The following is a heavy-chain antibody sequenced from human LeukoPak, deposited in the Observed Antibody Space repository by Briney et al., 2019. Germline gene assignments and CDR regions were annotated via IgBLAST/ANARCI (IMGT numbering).Heavy chain of an antibody. J-gene: IGHJ5*02. CDR1: GFTFSSHW. V-gene: IGHV3-74*01. CDR2: INSDGSNT. CDR3: LIDVAGSRCRSWLDP. D-gene: IGHD2-15*01. Sequence: LPGGSLRLSCAASGFTFSSHWMHWVRQAPGKGPLWVARINSDGSNTVYADSVKGRFTLSRDNAKNSLYLQMNRLRAEDPAVSYCLIDVAGSRCRSWLDPWGQGTLVTVSS.